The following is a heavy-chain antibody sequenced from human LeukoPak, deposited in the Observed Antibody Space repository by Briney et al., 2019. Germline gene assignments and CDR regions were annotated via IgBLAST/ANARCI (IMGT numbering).Heavy chain of an antibody. Sequence: GASVKVSCKASGYTFTSYDINWVRQATGQGLEWMGLMNPNSGDTGYAQKFQGRVTMTRNTCISTAYMELSSLRSEDTAVYYCASSKSRAVATILGTAHYYYYGMDVWGQGTTVTVSS. V-gene: IGHV1-8*01. CDR3: ASSKSRAVATILGTAHYYYYGMDV. D-gene: IGHD5-12*01. CDR2: MNPNSGDT. J-gene: IGHJ6*02. CDR1: GYTFTSYD.